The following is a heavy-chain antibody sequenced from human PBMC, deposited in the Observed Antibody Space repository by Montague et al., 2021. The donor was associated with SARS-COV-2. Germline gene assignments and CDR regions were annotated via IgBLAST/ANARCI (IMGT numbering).Heavy chain of an antibody. V-gene: IGHV2-70*01. CDR1: GFSPSTSGMC. Sequence: VKPTQTLTLTCTFSGFSPSTSGMCVSWIRQPPGKALEWLALIDWDDDKYYSTSLKTRLTISKDTSKNQVVLTMTNMDPVDTATYYCATTIYDYVWGTRVEFDYWGQGTLVTVSS. J-gene: IGHJ4*02. CDR2: IDWDDDK. D-gene: IGHD3-16*01. CDR3: ATTIYDYVWGTRVEFDY.